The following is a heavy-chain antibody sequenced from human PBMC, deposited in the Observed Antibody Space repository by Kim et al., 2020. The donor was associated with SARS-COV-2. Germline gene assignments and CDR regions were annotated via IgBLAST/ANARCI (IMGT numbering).Heavy chain of an antibody. Sequence: GGSLRLSCAASGFTSSSYSMNWVRQAPGKGLEWVSYISSSSSTIYYADSVKGRFTISRDNAKNSLYLQMNSLRDEDTAVYYCARDIVVVPAARPYGMDVWGQGTTVTVSS. CDR2: ISSSSSTI. D-gene: IGHD2-2*01. J-gene: IGHJ6*02. CDR3: ARDIVVVPAARPYGMDV. V-gene: IGHV3-48*02. CDR1: GFTSSSYS.